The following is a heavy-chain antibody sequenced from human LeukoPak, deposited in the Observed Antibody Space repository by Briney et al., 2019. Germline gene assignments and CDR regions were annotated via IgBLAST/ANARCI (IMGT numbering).Heavy chain of an antibody. V-gene: IGHV3-48*01. CDR2: ISSSSSTI. CDR1: GFTFSTYS. D-gene: IGHD3-22*01. Sequence: GGSLRLSCAASGFTFSTYSMNWVRQAPGKGLEWVSYISSSSSTIYYADSVKGRFTISRDNAKNSLYLQMNSLRAEDTAVHYCARGSTYYDSSGQVPFDYWGQGTLVTVSS. J-gene: IGHJ4*02. CDR3: ARGSTYYDSSGQVPFDY.